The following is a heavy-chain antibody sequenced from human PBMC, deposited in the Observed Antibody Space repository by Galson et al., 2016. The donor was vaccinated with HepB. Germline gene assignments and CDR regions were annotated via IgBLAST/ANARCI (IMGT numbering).Heavy chain of an antibody. CDR1: GFTFTNYG. J-gene: IGHJ3*02. D-gene: IGHD3-22*01. V-gene: IGHV3-30*03. Sequence: SLRLSCAASGFTFTNYGMNWLRQAPGKGLEWVAYISNDGSKRYFADSVKGRFTISRDNAKQSLYLQMSSLRAEDTAVYYCARDRGSGYLDAFDIWGQGTMVTVSS. CDR3: ARDRGSGYLDAFDI. CDR2: ISNDGSKR.